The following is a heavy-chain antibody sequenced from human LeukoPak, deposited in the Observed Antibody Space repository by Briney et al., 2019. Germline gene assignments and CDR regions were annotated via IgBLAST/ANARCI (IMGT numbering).Heavy chain of an antibody. J-gene: IGHJ4*02. V-gene: IGHV3-23*01. CDR3: AKDHSNLYYFDY. CDR2: ISGSAGST. Sequence: GGSLRLSCAASGFTFSSYAMSWVRQAPGKGLEWGSAISGSAGSTYYADSVKCRFTISRDNSKNTLYLQMNSLRAEDTAVYYCAKDHSNLYYFDYWGQGTLVTVSS. CDR1: GFTFSSYA. D-gene: IGHD1-14*01.